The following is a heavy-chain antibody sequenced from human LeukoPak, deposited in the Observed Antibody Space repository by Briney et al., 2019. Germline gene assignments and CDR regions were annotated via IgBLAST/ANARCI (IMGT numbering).Heavy chain of an antibody. CDR1: GFTFSDYY. CDR2: ISVGATTI. Sequence: GGSLRLSCAASGFTFSDYYMSWIRQAPGKGLEWVSYISVGATTIYCADSVKGRFTISRDNSKNTLYLQMNSLRAEDTAVYYCARDYGDSSYYYYYGMDVWGQGTTVTVSS. J-gene: IGHJ6*02. V-gene: IGHV3-11*04. D-gene: IGHD4-17*01. CDR3: ARDYGDSSYYYYYGMDV.